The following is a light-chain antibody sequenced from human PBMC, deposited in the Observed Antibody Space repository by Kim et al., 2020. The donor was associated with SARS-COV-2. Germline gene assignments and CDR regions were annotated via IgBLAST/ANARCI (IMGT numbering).Light chain of an antibody. V-gene: IGLV4-60*03. J-gene: IGLJ3*02. CDR1: RGHSDYI. CDR3: ETWDRYRNIRV. CDR2: VQSTGPY. Sequence: QLVLTQSSSASASLGSSVKLTCTLNRGHSDYIIAWHQQQPGKAPRYLMMVQSTGPYTKGSGVPDRFSGSGSGADRYLTISNLQSEDEADYYCETWDRYRNIRVFGGGTQLTVL.